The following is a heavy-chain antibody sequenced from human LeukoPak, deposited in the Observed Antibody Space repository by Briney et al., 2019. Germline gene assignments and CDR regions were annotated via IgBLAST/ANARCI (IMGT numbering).Heavy chain of an antibody. CDR2: ISSSGSSI. D-gene: IGHD1-26*01. V-gene: IGHV3-48*03. J-gene: IGHJ4*02. CDR1: GFTLSSFE. Sequence: PGGSLRLSCAASGFTLSSFEMNWVRQAPGKGLEWVSYISSSGSSIYYGDSVKGRFTISRDNAKNSLYLQMNSLRAEDTAVYYCARVLSGSYDNYFDYWGQGTLVTVSS. CDR3: ARVLSGSYDNYFDY.